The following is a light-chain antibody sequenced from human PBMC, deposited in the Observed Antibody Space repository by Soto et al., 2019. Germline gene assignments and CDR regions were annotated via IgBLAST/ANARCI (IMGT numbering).Light chain of an antibody. Sequence: DIQMTQSPSSLSAFVGDRFTITCRASQTISKYLNWYQQKPGKAPNLLIYAASSLQTGVPSRFSGSGSGTDFTLTISSLQPEDFATYYCQQTNSLHRTFGQGTKVDIK. CDR2: AAS. CDR3: QQTNSLHRT. J-gene: IGKJ1*01. CDR1: QTISKY. V-gene: IGKV1-39*01.